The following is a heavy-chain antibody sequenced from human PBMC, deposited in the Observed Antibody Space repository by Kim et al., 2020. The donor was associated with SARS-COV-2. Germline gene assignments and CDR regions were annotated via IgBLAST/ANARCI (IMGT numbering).Heavy chain of an antibody. V-gene: IGHV3-30-3*02. CDR2: SNK. J-gene: IGHJ4*02. Sequence: SNKYSAYPVKGRFTISRDNSKNTLYLQMNSLRAEATAVYYCAKDLSGIDYWGQGTLVTVSS. CDR3: AKDLSGIDY.